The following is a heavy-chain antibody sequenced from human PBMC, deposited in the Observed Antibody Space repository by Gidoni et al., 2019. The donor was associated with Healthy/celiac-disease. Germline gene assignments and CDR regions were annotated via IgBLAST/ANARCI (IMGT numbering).Heavy chain of an antibody. CDR3: ARDFVSFELGY. V-gene: IGHV1-69*01. CDR1: GGTFSSYA. CDR2: IIPIFGTA. D-gene: IGHD3-16*01. Sequence: QVQLGQSGAEGKKPGSSVKVSCKESGGTFSSYAISWVRQAPGQGLEWMGGIIPIFGTAHYAQKFQGRVTITADESTSTAYMELSSLRSEATAVYYCARDFVSFELGYWGQGPLVTVSS. J-gene: IGHJ4*02.